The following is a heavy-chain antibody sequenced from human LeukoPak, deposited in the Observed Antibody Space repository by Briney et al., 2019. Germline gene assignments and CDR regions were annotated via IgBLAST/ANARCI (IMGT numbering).Heavy chain of an antibody. J-gene: IGHJ4*02. V-gene: IGHV4-4*07. Sequence: PSETLSLTCTVSGYSMSSYYWSWSRQPAGKGLEWIGRIYMSGSTNYNPSLKSRVTMSIDTSENQVSLKLSSVTAADTAVYYCAREPLSPGNYFDYWGQGTLVTVSS. CDR1: GYSMSSYY. CDR2: IYMSGST. CDR3: AREPLSPGNYFDY. D-gene: IGHD2/OR15-2a*01.